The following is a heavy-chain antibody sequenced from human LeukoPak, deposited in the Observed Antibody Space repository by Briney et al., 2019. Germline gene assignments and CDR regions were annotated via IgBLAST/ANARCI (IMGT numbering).Heavy chain of an antibody. Sequence: PSETLSLTCTVSGGSVTSTPYYWGWIRQPPEKGLEWIGYIYYSGSTNYNPSLKSRVTISVDTSKNQFSLKLSSVTAADTAVYYCARGSGWYREPDAFDIWGQGTMVTVSS. J-gene: IGHJ3*02. CDR1: GGSVTSTPYY. CDR2: IYYSGST. CDR3: ARGSGWYREPDAFDI. D-gene: IGHD6-19*01. V-gene: IGHV4-61*01.